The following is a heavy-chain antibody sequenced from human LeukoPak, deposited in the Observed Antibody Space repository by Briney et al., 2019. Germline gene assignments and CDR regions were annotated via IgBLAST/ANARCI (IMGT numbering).Heavy chain of an antibody. V-gene: IGHV4-59*01. CDR2: IYYSGST. D-gene: IGHD6-19*01. J-gene: IGHJ4*02. CDR3: ARDSSSGWYFDY. CDR1: GGSISSYY. Sequence: SETLSLTCTVSGGSISSYYWSWIRQPPGKGLECIGYIYYSGSTNYNPSLKSRVTISVDTSKNQFSLKLSSVTAADTAVYYCARDSSSGWYFDYWGQGTLVTVSS.